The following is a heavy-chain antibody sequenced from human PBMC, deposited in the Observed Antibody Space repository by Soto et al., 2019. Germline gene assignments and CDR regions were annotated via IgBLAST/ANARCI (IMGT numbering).Heavy chain of an antibody. Sequence: SETLSLTCVVSGGSLSGATYCWNWIRRPPGKGLEWIGYIFPSGTTYYNPSLKSRVTISIDVSKNQFSLSLRSLTAADTAVYYCARSREFDYWSQGTLVTVSS. J-gene: IGHJ4*02. CDR3: ARSREFDY. CDR2: IFPSGTT. CDR1: GGSLSGATYC. V-gene: IGHV4-30-2*01.